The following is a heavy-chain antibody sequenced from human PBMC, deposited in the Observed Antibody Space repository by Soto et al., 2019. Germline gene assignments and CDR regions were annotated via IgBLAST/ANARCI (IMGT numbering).Heavy chain of an antibody. V-gene: IGHV1-18*01. J-gene: IGHJ5*02. D-gene: IGHD2-2*01. CDR2: ISLYSDGT. Sequence: ASVKVSCKTSGYTFSNYGITWVRQAPGQPLEWLGWISLYSDGTNYAQKFQGRVSMTTDTSTTTAYMELRSLRSDDTAAYYCARVVPGAEAWFGPWGQGTLVTVSS. CDR1: GYTFSNYG. CDR3: ARVVPGAEAWFGP.